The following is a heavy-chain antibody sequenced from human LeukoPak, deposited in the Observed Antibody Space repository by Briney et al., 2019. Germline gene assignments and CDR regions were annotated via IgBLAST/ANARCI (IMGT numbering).Heavy chain of an antibody. D-gene: IGHD4-23*01. Sequence: PGGSLRLSCAASGFTFSSYSMNWVRQAPGKGLEWVSSISSSSSYIYYADSVKGRFTISRDNAKNSLYLQMNSLRAEDTAVYYCAMVISRTTVVPPDALDRWVQVTSVSVSS. CDR3: AMVISRTTVVPPDALDR. CDR1: GFTFSSYS. CDR2: ISSSSSYI. J-gene: IGHJ3*01. V-gene: IGHV3-21*01.